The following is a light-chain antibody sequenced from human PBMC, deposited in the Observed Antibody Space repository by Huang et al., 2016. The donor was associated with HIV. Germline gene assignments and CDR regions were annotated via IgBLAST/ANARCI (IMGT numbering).Light chain of an antibody. J-gene: IGKJ3*01. CDR3: QQLNSFL. CDR1: QGINNY. Sequence: IQLTQFPSSLSASVGDRVTITCRASQGINNYLAWYQQKPGKVPKLLIYAASTLQSGVPSRFSGSGSGTVFILTINNLQPEDFATYYCQQLNSFLFGPGTKVDIK. CDR2: AAS. V-gene: IGKV1-9*01.